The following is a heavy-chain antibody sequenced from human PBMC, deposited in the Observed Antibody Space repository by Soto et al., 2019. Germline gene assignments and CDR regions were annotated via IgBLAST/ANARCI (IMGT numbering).Heavy chain of an antibody. CDR2: INPSGGHT. Sequence: QVQLMQSGAEVKKPGASVKVSCKASGNTFTNYYIHWVRQAPGQGLEWMGTINPSGGHTTYSQNFLGRVTXTWXXSXSTLYMELTSLTSDDTAVYYCARGGHVVVVTAAFDYWGQGTLVTVSS. D-gene: IGHD2-21*02. V-gene: IGHV1-46*01. J-gene: IGHJ4*02. CDR1: GNTFTNYY. CDR3: ARGGHVVVVTAAFDY.